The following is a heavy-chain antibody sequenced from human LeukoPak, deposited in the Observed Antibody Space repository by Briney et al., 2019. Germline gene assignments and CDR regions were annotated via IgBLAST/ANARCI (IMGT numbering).Heavy chain of an antibody. Sequence: ASVKVSCKASGYTFSSYGINWLRQAPGQGLEWMGWISTYNANTHYTQKLQGRVTMTTDTSTSTAYMELRSLRSGDTAVYYCAREKGRGFDPWGQGTLVIASS. D-gene: IGHD3-10*01. CDR3: AREKGRGFDP. CDR2: ISTYNANT. V-gene: IGHV1-18*01. J-gene: IGHJ5*02. CDR1: GYTFSSYG.